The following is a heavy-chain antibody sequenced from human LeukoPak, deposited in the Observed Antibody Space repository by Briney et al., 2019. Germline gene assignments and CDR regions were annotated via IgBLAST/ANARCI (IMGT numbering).Heavy chain of an antibody. J-gene: IGHJ6*02. Sequence: GGSLRLSCAASGFTFGSYAMSWVRQAPGKGLECVSAISGTGGSTYYADSVKGRFTISRDNAKNSLYLQMNSLRAEDTAVYYCARASIVVVPAAILEYYYYGVDVWGQGTTVTVSS. CDR3: ARASIVVVPAAILEYYYYGVDV. CDR1: GFTFGSYA. V-gene: IGHV3-23*01. CDR2: ISGTGGST. D-gene: IGHD2-2*02.